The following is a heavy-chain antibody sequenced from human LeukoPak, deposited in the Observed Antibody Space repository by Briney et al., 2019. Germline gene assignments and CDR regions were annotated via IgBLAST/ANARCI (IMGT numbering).Heavy chain of an antibody. CDR2: ISGGGGNT. D-gene: IGHD2-8*02. V-gene: IGHV3-23*01. J-gene: IGHJ4*02. CDR1: GFTFNSYA. Sequence: GGSLRLSCAASGFTFNSYAMSWVRQAPEKGLEWVSGISGGGGNTFYADSVRGRFTISRDNSKNMLYLQMDSLRADDTAVYYCAKGLVLFTPDVDYWGQGTLVTVSS. CDR3: AKGLVLFTPDVDY.